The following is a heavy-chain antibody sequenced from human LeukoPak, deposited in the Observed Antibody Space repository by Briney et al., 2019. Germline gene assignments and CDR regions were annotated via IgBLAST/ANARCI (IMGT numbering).Heavy chain of an antibody. J-gene: IGHJ4*02. V-gene: IGHV1-69*13. CDR2: IIPIFGTA. Sequence: ASVKVSCKASGGTFSSYAISWVRQAPGQGLEWMGGIIPIFGTANYAQKFQGRVTITADESTSTAYMELSSLRSEDTAVYYCARDLEGYCGGDCPSDYWGQGTLVTVSS. CDR1: GGTFSSYA. D-gene: IGHD2-21*02. CDR3: ARDLEGYCGGDCPSDY.